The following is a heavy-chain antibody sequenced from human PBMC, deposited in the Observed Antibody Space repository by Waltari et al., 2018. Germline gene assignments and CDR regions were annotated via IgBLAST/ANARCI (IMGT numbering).Heavy chain of an antibody. CDR1: GYSISSGYY. J-gene: IGHJ5*02. CDR3: ATTSTGWFDP. CDR2: IYHSGST. V-gene: IGHV4-38-2*02. D-gene: IGHD2-8*02. Sequence: QVQLQESGPGLVKPSETLSLTCTVSGYSISSGYYWGWIRQPPGKGLEWIGSIYHSGSTYYNRSLKSRVTKSVDKSKNQFSLKLSSVTAADTAVYYCATTSTGWFDPWGQGTLVTVSS.